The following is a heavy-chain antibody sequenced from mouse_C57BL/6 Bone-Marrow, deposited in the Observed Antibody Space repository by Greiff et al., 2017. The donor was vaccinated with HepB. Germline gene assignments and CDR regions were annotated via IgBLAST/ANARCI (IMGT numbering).Heavy chain of an antibody. CDR3: ARWDSSGTEAMDY. V-gene: IGHV3-8*01. Sequence: DVKLQESGPGLAKPSQTLSLTCSVTGYSITSDYWNWIRKFPGNKLEYMGYISYSGSTYYNPSHKSRISITRDTSKNQYYLQLKSVTTEDTATYYCARWDSSGTEAMDYEGQGTSVTVSS. CDR1: GYSITSDY. D-gene: IGHD3-2*02. J-gene: IGHJ4*01. CDR2: ISYSGST.